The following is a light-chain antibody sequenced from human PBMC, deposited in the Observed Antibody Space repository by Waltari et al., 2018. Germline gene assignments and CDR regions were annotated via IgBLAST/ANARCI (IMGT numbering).Light chain of an antibody. V-gene: IGKV1-5*03. CDR1: QSISTW. Sequence: DIQMIQSPSTLSASVGGRVTITCRASQSISTWLAWYQQKPGKAPKLLIYKASSLESGVPSRFSGSGSGTEFTLTISSLQPDDFATYYCQHYNSYPLTFGGGTKVEIK. J-gene: IGKJ4*01. CDR2: KAS. CDR3: QHYNSYPLT.